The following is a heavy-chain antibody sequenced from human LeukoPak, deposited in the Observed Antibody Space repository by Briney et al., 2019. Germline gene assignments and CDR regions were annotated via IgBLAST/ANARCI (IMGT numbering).Heavy chain of an antibody. CDR1: GFTFSSYG. V-gene: IGHV3-30*03. J-gene: IGHJ3*02. D-gene: IGHD3-3*01. CDR2: ISYDGSNK. CDR3: ARGRVDDFWSGYYTGAFDI. Sequence: GGSLRLSCAASGFTFSSYGMHWVRQAPGKGLEWVAVISYDGSNKYYADSVKGRFTISRDNSKNTLYLQMNSLRAEDTAVYYCARGRVDDFWSGYYTGAFDIWGQGTMVTVSS.